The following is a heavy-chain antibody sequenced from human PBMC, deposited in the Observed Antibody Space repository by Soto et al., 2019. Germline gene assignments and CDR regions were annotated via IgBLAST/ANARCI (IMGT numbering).Heavy chain of an antibody. CDR1: GFTFSSYW. J-gene: IGHJ4*02. CDR3: GLFMTTVTNCLDY. Sequence: EVQLVESGGGLVQPGGSLRLSCAASGFTFSSYWMHWVRQAPGKGLVWVSRINSDGSSTSYADSVKGRCTTSRYNAKKPLYMKMNSLRDEDTAVYYCGLFMTTVTNCLDYWGQGTQVTV. V-gene: IGHV3-74*01. CDR2: INSDGSST. D-gene: IGHD4-17*01.